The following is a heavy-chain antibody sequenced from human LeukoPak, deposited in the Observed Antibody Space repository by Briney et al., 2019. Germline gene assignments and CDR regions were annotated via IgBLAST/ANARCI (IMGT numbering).Heavy chain of an antibody. CDR1: GFTFTSYD. CDR3: ARVGLDSSGWYY. CDR2: IWYDGSNT. D-gene: IGHD6-19*01. J-gene: IGHJ4*02. Sequence: GGSLRLSCAASGFTFTSYDMHWVRQAPGKGLEWVALIWYDGSNTYYADSVRGRLTISRDNSKNTLYLQMNSLRAEDTAVYYCARVGLDSSGWYYWGQGTLVTVSS. V-gene: IGHV3-33*01.